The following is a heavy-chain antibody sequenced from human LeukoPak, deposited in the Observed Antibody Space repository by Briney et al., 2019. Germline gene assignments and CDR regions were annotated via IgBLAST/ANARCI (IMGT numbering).Heavy chain of an antibody. D-gene: IGHD5-18*01. CDR1: GFTFNNYG. CDR2: ISYDGSNK. CDR3: AKGAVDTAMVGSY. Sequence: GGPLRLSCAASGFTFNNYGMHWVRQAPGKGLEWVAVISYDGSNKYYADSVKGRFTISRDNSKNTLYLQMNSLRAEDTAVYYCAKGAVDTAMVGSYWGQGTLVTVSS. V-gene: IGHV3-30*18. J-gene: IGHJ4*02.